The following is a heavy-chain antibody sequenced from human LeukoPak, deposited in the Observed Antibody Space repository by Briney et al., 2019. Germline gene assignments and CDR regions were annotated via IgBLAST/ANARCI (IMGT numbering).Heavy chain of an antibody. CDR2: IFYSGST. V-gene: IGHV4-38-2*02. CDR1: GYSISSGYY. D-gene: IGHD3-22*01. J-gene: IGHJ3*02. Sequence: SETLSLTCTVSGYSISSGYYWGWVRQPPGKALEWIGNIFYSGSTYYSPSLKSRVTISLDTSRNQLSLKLNSVTAADTAVYYCAKSNGYGLIDIWGQGTMVTVSS. CDR3: AKSNGYGLIDI.